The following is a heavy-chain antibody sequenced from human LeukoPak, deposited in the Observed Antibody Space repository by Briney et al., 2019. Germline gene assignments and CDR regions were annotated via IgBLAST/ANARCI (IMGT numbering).Heavy chain of an antibody. V-gene: IGHV4-39*01. J-gene: IGHJ4*02. Sequence: PSETLSLTCTVYGGSISISSYYWGWIRQPPGKGLEWIGSIYYSGSTYYNPSLKSRVTISVDTSKNQFSLKLSSVTAADTAVYYCARQLTGDLRLDYWGQGTLVTVSS. CDR1: GGSISISSYY. CDR3: ARQLTGDLRLDY. D-gene: IGHD7-27*01. CDR2: IYYSGST.